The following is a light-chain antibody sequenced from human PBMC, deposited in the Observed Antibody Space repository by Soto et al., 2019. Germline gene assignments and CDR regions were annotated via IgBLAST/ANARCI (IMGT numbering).Light chain of an antibody. CDR1: QSVSSY. CDR3: QQRSNWPIT. V-gene: IGKV3-11*01. J-gene: IGKJ5*01. CDR2: DAS. Sequence: EIVLTQSPATLSLSPGERATLSCRASQSVSSYLAWYQQKPGQAPRLLIYDASNRATGIPARFSGSGSGTDFTLTISSLEPEDVAVYYWQQRSNWPITFGEGTRLEIK.